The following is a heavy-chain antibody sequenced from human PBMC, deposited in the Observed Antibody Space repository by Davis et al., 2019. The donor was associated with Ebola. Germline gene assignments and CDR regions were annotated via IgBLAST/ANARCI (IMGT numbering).Heavy chain of an antibody. J-gene: IGHJ6*02. Sequence: GSLRLSCTVSGGSISSYYWSWIRQPPGKGLEWIGEINHSGSTNYNPSLKSRVTISVDTSKNQFSLKLSSVTAADTAVYYCARSYDFWSGYPSRYYGMDVWGQGTTVTVSS. CDR2: INHSGST. V-gene: IGHV4-34*01. D-gene: IGHD3-3*01. CDR3: ARSYDFWSGYPSRYYGMDV. CDR1: GGSISSYY.